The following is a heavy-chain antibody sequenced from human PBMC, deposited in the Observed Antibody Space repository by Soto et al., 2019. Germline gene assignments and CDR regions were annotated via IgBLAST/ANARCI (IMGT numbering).Heavy chain of an antibody. J-gene: IGHJ5*02. D-gene: IGHD3-3*01. V-gene: IGHV4-59*01. CDR2: IYSSGST. Sequence: SETLSLTCTVSGGSISSYYWSWIRQPPGKGLEWIGYIYSSGSTNYNPSLKSRVTISLDTSKNQFSLKLSSVTAADTTVYYCARGYNDFWSGYFTWFDPWGQGTLVTVSS. CDR1: GGSISSYY. CDR3: ARGYNDFWSGYFTWFDP.